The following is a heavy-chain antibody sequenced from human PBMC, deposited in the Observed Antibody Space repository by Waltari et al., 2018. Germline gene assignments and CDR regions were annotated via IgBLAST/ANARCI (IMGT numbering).Heavy chain of an antibody. CDR1: GGSISSYY. CDR3: ARGGVEYSSSAPYYYYMDV. J-gene: IGHJ6*03. V-gene: IGHV4-59*01. Sequence: QVQLQESGPGLVKPSETLSLTCTVSGGSISSYYWSWIRQPPGKGLEWIGYIYYIGRTNYNPSLKSRVTISVDTSKNQFSLKLSSVTAADTAVYYCARGGVEYSSSAPYYYYMDVWGKGTTVTISS. CDR2: IYYIGRT. D-gene: IGHD6-6*01.